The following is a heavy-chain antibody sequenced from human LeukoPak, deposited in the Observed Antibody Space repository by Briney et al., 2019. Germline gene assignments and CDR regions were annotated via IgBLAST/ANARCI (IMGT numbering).Heavy chain of an antibody. V-gene: IGHV1-46*01. CDR3: ARDRPMDTAMVTWDY. CDR2: INPSGGST. Sequence: GASVKVSCKASGYTFTSYYMHWVRQAPGQGLEWMGIINPSGGSTSYAQKFQGRVTMTRDTSTSTVYMELSSLRSEDTAVYYCARDRPMDTAMVTWDYWGQGTLVTVSS. J-gene: IGHJ4*02. CDR1: GYTFTSYY. D-gene: IGHD5-18*01.